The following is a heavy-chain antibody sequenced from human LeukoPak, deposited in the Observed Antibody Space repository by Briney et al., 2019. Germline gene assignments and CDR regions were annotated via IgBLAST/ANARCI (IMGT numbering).Heavy chain of an antibody. CDR1: GGSISSYY. J-gene: IGHJ4*02. Sequence: PSKTLSLTCTVSGGSISSYYWSWIRQPPGKGLEWIGYIYYSGSTNYNPSLKSRVTISVDTSKNQFSLKLSSVTAADTAVYYCAGVPVAALYFDYWGQGTLVTVSS. V-gene: IGHV4-59*01. D-gene: IGHD6-19*01. CDR2: IYYSGST. CDR3: AGVPVAALYFDY.